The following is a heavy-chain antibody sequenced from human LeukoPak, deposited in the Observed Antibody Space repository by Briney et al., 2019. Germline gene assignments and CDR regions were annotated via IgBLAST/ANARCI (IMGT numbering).Heavy chain of an antibody. Sequence: GGSLRLSCAASGFTFSSYSMNWVRQAPGKGLEGVSYISSSSSTIYYADSVKGRFTISRDNAKNSLYLQMNSLRAEDTAVYYCARESIVGATTLLYYYYMDVWGKGTTVTVSS. CDR1: GFTFSSYS. J-gene: IGHJ6*03. D-gene: IGHD1-26*01. CDR3: ARESIVGATTLLYYYYMDV. V-gene: IGHV3-48*04. CDR2: ISSSSSTI.